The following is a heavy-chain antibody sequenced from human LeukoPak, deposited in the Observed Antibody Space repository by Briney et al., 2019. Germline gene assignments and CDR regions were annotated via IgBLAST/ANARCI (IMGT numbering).Heavy chain of an antibody. V-gene: IGHV3-15*01. CDR3: TTFPASVGY. J-gene: IGHJ4*02. D-gene: IGHD2-15*01. CDR1: GFPFSNAW. CDR2: IKRKTDGRTT. Sequence: PGGPLRLSCAASGFPFSNAWMLWVRQAPGKGLEWVGRIKRKTDGRTTHYGAPVKGRFIISRDDSKNTLYLQMNSLKTEDTVVYYCTTFPASVGYWGQGALVTVSS.